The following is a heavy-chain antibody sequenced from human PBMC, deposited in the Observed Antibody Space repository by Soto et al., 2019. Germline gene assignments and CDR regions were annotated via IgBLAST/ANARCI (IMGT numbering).Heavy chain of an antibody. CDR1: GGAISTYY. CDR3: ASRRAYFDY. V-gene: IGHV4-59*08. J-gene: IGHJ4*02. Sequence: SETLSLTCTISGGAISTYYWSWIRQPPGKGLEWIGYIYYTGSTSYNPSLRSRVTISVDTSKNQFSLKLSSVTAADTAVYYCASRRAYFDYWGQGTLVTVSS. CDR2: IYYTGST.